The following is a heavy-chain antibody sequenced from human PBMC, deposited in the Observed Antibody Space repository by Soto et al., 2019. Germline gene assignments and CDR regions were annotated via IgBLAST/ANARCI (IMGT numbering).Heavy chain of an antibody. CDR2: IYYSGST. J-gene: IGHJ6*02. CDR1: GGSISSYY. V-gene: IGHV4-59*01. D-gene: IGHD3-10*01. Sequence: PSETLSLTCTVSGGSISSYYWSWIRQPPGKGLEWIGYIYYSGSTNYNPSLKSRVTISVDTSKNQFSLKLNSVTAADTAVYYCARVGGSGSYYNGGYYYYGMDVWGQGTTVTVSS. CDR3: ARVGGSGSYYNGGYYYYGMDV.